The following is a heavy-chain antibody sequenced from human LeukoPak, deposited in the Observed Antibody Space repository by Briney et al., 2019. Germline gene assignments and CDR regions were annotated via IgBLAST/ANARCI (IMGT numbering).Heavy chain of an antibody. V-gene: IGHV3-23*01. CDR1: GSTFDKYA. CDR2: IGISAGST. J-gene: IGHJ3*01. Sequence: PGGSLRLSCEASGSTFDKYAVSWVRQAPGKGLEWVSTIGISAGSTYYADAVKGRFTISRDNSKKTVILQMNRLRVEDTAVYYCAKDRWEITIGDAFCFWGQGTKVAVSS. CDR3: AKDRWEITIGDAFCF. D-gene: IGHD3-3*01.